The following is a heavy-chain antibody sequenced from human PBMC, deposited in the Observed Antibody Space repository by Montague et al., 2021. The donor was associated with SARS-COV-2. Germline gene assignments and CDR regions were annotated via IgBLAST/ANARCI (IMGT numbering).Heavy chain of an antibody. D-gene: IGHD3-10*01. CDR2: ISYDGSNK. CDR1: GFTFSSYA. V-gene: IGHV3-30-3*01. Sequence: PLRLSCAASGFTFSSYAMHWVRQAPGKGLEWVAVISYDGSNKYYADSVKGRFTISRDNSKNTLYLQMNSLRAEDTAVYYCARDTIYGSGSTGFDPWGQGTLVTVSS. J-gene: IGHJ5*02. CDR3: ARDTIYGSGSTGFDP.